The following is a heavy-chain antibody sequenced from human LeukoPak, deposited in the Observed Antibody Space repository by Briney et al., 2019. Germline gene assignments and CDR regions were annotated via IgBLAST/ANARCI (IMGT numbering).Heavy chain of an antibody. Sequence: PGGSLRLSCAASGFTVSSNYMSWVRQAPGKGLEWVSVIHSGGSTYYADSVKGRFTISRDNSKNTLYLQMNSLRAEDTAVYYCAASEWEPGCAFDIWGQGTMVTVSS. CDR1: GFTVSSNY. D-gene: IGHD1-26*01. V-gene: IGHV3-53*01. CDR3: AASEWEPGCAFDI. CDR2: IHSGGST. J-gene: IGHJ3*02.